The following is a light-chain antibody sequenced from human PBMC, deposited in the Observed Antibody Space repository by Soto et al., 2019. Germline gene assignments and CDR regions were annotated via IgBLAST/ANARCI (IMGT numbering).Light chain of an antibody. CDR1: SSDVGGYNY. V-gene: IGLV2-11*01. Sequence: QSVLTQPRPVSGSPGQSVTISCTGTSSDVGGYNYVSWYQQHPGKAPKLMIYDVSKRPSGVPDRFSGSKSGNTASLTISGLQAEDEADYYCCSYAARVFGTGTKLTVL. CDR2: DVS. J-gene: IGLJ1*01. CDR3: CSYAARV.